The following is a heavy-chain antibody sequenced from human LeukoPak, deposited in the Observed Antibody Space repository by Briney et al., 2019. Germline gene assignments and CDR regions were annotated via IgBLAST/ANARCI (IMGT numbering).Heavy chain of an antibody. J-gene: IGHJ4*02. Sequence: GGSLRLSCAASGFTFTIYAMTWVRQAPGVGLEWVSSINGRGVNTYYADSVKGRFTISRDNSKNILYLQMNSLRAEDTAVYYCLRDLNWSLDQWGQGTLVTVSS. CDR3: LRDLNWSLDQ. CDR1: GFTFTIYA. V-gene: IGHV3-23*01. CDR2: INGRGVNT. D-gene: IGHD1-20*01.